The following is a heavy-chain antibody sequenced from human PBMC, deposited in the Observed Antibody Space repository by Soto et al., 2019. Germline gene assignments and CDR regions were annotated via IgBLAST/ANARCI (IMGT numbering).Heavy chain of an antibody. CDR2: IRGSGSST. CDR1: GFTFSNYA. D-gene: IGHD3-22*01. CDR3: AKDTAALIVVVITTSLD. J-gene: IGHJ4*02. V-gene: IGHV3-23*01. Sequence: EVQLLESGGGLVQPGGSLRLSCAASGFTFSNYAMSWVRQAPGKGLEWVSAIRGSGSSTYYADSVKGRFTISRDNSRNTLYLQMNSLRADDTALYYCAKDTAALIVVVITTSLDWGQGTLVTVSS.